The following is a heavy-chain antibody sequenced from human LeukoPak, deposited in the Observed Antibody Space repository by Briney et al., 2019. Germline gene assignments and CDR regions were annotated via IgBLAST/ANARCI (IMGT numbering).Heavy chain of an antibody. D-gene: IGHD6-19*01. CDR1: GGSFSGYY. CDR3: ARVGRIAVAGTFDY. CDR2: INHSGST. V-gene: IGHV4-34*01. J-gene: IGHJ4*02. Sequence: PSETLSLTCAVYGGSFSGYYWSWIRQPPGKGLEWIGEINHSGSTNYNPSLKSRVTISVYTSKNQFSLKLSSATAADTAVYYCARVGRIAVAGTFDYWGQGTLVTVSS.